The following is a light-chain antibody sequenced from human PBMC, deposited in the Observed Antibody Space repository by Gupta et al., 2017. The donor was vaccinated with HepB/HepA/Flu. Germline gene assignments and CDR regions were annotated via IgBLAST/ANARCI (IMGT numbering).Light chain of an antibody. CDR1: SSDIGNYNY. V-gene: IGLV2-14*03. CDR2: DVS. J-gene: IGLJ2*01. CDR3: SSYTSSSTVI. Sequence: QSALTQPASVSGSPGQSITISCTGTSSDIGNYNYVSWYQQHPAKPPKLMIYDVSNRPSGVSNRFSGSKSGNTASLTISGLQAEDEADYYCSSYTSSSTVIFGGGTKLTVL.